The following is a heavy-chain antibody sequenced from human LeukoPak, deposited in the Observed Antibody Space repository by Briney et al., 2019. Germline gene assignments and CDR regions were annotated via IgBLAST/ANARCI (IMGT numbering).Heavy chain of an antibody. Sequence: PGGSLRLSCAASGFTFSSYSMNWVRQAPGKGLEWVSSISSSSSYIYYADSVKGRFTISRDNAKNSLYLQMNSLRAEDTAVYYCARDSPRYYGSGTPRVGIFSWFDPWGQGTLVTVSS. D-gene: IGHD3-10*01. V-gene: IGHV3-21*01. CDR2: ISSSSSYI. CDR3: ARDSPRYYGSGTPRVGIFSWFDP. J-gene: IGHJ5*02. CDR1: GFTFSSYS.